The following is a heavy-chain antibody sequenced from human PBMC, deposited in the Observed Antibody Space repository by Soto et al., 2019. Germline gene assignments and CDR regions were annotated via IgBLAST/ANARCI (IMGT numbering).Heavy chain of an antibody. CDR1: GGTFSGYT. D-gene: IGHD3-22*01. CDR3: ARDVGYDSRGSDFEDAVDI. CDR2: SIPILGIA. Sequence: QVQLGQSGAEVKKPGSSVRVSCKASGGTFSGYTISWVRQAPGQGLEWMGGSIPILGIAHYAQKSKGRVTSTADKSTRTAYMVLSTMRSEDTAAYFGARDVGYDSRGSDFEDAVDIWCEGKMV. V-gene: IGHV1-69*08. J-gene: IGHJ3*02.